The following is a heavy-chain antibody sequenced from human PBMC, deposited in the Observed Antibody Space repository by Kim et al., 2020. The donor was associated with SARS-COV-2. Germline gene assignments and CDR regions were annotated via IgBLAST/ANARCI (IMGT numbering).Heavy chain of an antibody. CDR2: INHSGDA. J-gene: IGHJ4*02. CDR3: ARVAIYSYSY. Sequence: SETLSLTCEVSSESFSGYYWSWIRQPPGKGLEWIGKINHSGDADYNPSLKSRVTISVDTSKNQVSLTMTTVTAVDTGMYYCARVAIYSYSYWGQGTLVTVSS. D-gene: IGHD4-4*01. CDR1: SESFSGYY. V-gene: IGHV4-34*01.